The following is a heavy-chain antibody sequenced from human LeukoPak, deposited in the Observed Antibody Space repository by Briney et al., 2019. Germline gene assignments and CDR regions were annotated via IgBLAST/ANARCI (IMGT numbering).Heavy chain of an antibody. Sequence: PSETLSLTCTVSGGSISSYYWSWIRQPPGKGLEWIGYIYHSGSTYYNPSLKSRVTISVDRSKNQFSLKLSSVTAADTAVYYCARAVVDDAFDIWGQGTMVTVSS. CDR1: GGSISSYY. D-gene: IGHD2-15*01. CDR3: ARAVVDDAFDI. V-gene: IGHV4-59*12. CDR2: IYHSGST. J-gene: IGHJ3*02.